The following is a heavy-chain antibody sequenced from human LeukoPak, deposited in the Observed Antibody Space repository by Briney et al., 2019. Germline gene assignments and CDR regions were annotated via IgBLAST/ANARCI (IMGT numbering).Heavy chain of an antibody. J-gene: IGHJ4*02. CDR3: ARASFNNQWLAPLLIQDNHYFDY. V-gene: IGHV3-30*04. CDR2: ISYDGSNK. D-gene: IGHD6-19*01. CDR1: GFTFSSYA. Sequence: QPGGSLRLSCAASGFTFSSYAMHWVRQAPGKGLEWVAVISYDGSNKYYADSVKGRFTISRDNSKNTLYLQMNSLRAEDTAVYYCARASFNNQWLAPLLIQDNHYFDYWGQGTLVTVSS.